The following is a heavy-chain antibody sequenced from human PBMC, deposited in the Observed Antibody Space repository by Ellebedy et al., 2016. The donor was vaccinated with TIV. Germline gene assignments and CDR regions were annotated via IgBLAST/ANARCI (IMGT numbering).Heavy chain of an antibody. CDR2: INPNSGGT. J-gene: IGHJ4*02. V-gene: IGHV1-2*02. CDR3: ARASIAARIDFDY. CDR1: GYTFTGYY. D-gene: IGHD6-6*01. Sequence: ASVKVSCXASGYTFTGYYMHWVRQAPGQGLEWMGWINPNSGGTNYAQKFQGRVTMTRDTSISTAYMELSRLRSDDTAVYYCARASIAARIDFDYWGQGTLVTVSS.